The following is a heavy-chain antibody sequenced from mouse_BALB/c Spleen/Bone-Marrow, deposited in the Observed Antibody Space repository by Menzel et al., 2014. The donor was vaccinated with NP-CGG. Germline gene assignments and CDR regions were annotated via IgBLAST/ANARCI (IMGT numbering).Heavy chain of an antibody. CDR3: AREVQRNYAMDY. CDR2: INPGSGGT. D-gene: IGHD2-14*01. J-gene: IGHJ4*01. Sequence: VQLQQSGAELVRPGTSVKVSCKASGYAFTNYLIEWVKQRPGQGLEWIGVINPGSGGTNYNEKFKGKATLTADKSSSTAYMQLSSLTSDDSAVYFCAREVQRNYAMDYWGQGTSVTVSS. CDR1: GYAFTNYL. V-gene: IGHV1-54*03.